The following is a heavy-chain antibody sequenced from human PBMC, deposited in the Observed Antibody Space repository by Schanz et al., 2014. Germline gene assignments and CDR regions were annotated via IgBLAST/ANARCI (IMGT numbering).Heavy chain of an antibody. CDR3: ARDFSAYVGNYFDY. J-gene: IGHJ4*02. Sequence: QVQLVQSGAEVKKPGPSVKVSCKASGYTFTSDSMHWVRQAPGQGLEWMGWINGYNGHTLYAQKFQGRVTMTADTSTSTAYMELTSLRFDDTAVYYCARDFSAYVGNYFDYWGQGTLVTVSS. V-gene: IGHV1-18*04. CDR1: GYTFTSDS. D-gene: IGHD5-12*01. CDR2: INGYNGHT.